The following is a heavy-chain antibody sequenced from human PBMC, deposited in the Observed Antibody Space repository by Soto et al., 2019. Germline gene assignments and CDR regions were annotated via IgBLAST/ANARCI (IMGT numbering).Heavy chain of an antibody. CDR3: ARWVPAYWYFDL. D-gene: IGHD1-26*01. V-gene: IGHV3-66*01. Sequence: EVQLVESGGGLVQPGGTLRLSCAASGFTVSSNYMSWVRQAPGKGLEWVSVIYSGGSTYYADSVKGRFTISRDNSKNTLYLQMNSLRAEDTAVYYCARWVPAYWYFDLWGRGTLVTVSS. CDR2: IYSGGST. CDR1: GFTVSSNY. J-gene: IGHJ2*01.